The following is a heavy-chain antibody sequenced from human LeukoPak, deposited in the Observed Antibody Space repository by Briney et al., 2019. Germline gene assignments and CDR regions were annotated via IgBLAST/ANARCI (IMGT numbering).Heavy chain of an antibody. CDR3: ALILIVGGITGNRDY. Sequence: PGGSLRLSCAASGFTFSGYAMSWVRQTPGKGLEWVSAISGSGTGTYYADSVKGRFTISRDNSKNTLYLQMNSLRAEDTAVYYCALILIVGGITGNRDYWAQGSLVTVSS. CDR2: ISGSGTGT. J-gene: IGHJ4*02. D-gene: IGHD1-26*01. CDR1: GFTFSGYA. V-gene: IGHV3-23*01.